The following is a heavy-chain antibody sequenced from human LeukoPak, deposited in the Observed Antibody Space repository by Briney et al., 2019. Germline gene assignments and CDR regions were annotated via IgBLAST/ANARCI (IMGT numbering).Heavy chain of an antibody. V-gene: IGHV1-46*01. CDR2: INPSGGST. Sequence: ASVKVSCKASGYTFTSYYMHWVRQAPGQGLEWMGIINPSGGSTSYAQKFQGRVTMTRDTSTSTVYMELSSLRSEDTAVYYCARDLWIAAAGTIPDYWGQGTLVTVSS. CDR1: GYTFTSYY. D-gene: IGHD6-13*01. J-gene: IGHJ4*02. CDR3: ARDLWIAAAGTIPDY.